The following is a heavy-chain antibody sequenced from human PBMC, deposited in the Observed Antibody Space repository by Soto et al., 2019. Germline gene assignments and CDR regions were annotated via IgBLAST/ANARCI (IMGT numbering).Heavy chain of an antibody. J-gene: IGHJ5*02. CDR2: IIPTFGTA. CDR1: GGTFSSYA. Sequence: SVKVSCKASGGTFSSYAISWVRQAPGQGLEWMGGIIPTFGTANYAQKFQGRVTITADESTSTAYMELSSLRSEDTAVYYCATKSRDSSSWFLLGGFDPWGQGTLVTVSS. CDR3: ATKSRDSSSWFLLGGFDP. V-gene: IGHV1-69*13. D-gene: IGHD6-13*01.